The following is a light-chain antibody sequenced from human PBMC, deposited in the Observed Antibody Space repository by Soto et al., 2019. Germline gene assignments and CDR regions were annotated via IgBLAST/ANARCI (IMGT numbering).Light chain of an antibody. CDR2: AAS. J-gene: IGKJ1*01. V-gene: IGKV1-27*01. CDR3: QKYNSAPWT. CDR1: QGISNY. Sequence: DIQMTQSPSSLSASVGDRVTITCRASQGISNYLAWYQQKPGKVPKLLIYAASTLQSGVPSRFSGSGSGTDFTLPINSLQPEDVAIYYCQKYNSAPWTFGQGTKVEIK.